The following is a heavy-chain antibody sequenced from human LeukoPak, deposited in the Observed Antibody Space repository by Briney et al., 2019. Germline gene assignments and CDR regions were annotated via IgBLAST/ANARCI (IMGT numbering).Heavy chain of an antibody. D-gene: IGHD3-16*01. CDR1: GYTFTGYY. CDR3: ARVGGDYYYYYYMDV. V-gene: IGHV1-2*06. Sequence: ASVKVSCKASGYTFTGYYMHWVRQAPGQGLEWMGRINPNSCGTNYAQKFQGRVTMTRDTSISTAYMELSRLRSDDTAVYYCARVGGDYYYYYYMDVWGKGTTVTVSS. J-gene: IGHJ6*03. CDR2: INPNSCGT.